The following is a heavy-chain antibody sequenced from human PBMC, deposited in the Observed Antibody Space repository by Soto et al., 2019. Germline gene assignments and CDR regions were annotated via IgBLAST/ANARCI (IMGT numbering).Heavy chain of an antibody. CDR3: PHNRIVASAGTRYFDY. CDR1: GFALNTYGVA. J-gene: IGHJ4*02. V-gene: IGHV2-5*02. D-gene: IGHD6-13*01. Sequence: QITLKESGPTLVKPTQTLTLTCTFSGFALNTYGVAVAWIRQPPGKALEWIALIYWDDDKRYTPSLKSRLTIAKDTSKHQVVLTMTNMDPVDTATYYCPHNRIVASAGTRYFDYWGQGTLVTVSS. CDR2: IYWDDDK.